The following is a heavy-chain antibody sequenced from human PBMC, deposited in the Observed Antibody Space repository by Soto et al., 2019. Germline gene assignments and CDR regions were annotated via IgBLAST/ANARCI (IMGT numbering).Heavy chain of an antibody. Sequence: ASVKVSCKASGYTFTSYDINWVRQATGQGLEWMGWMNPNSGNTGYAQKFQGRVTMTRKTSISTAYMELSSLRSEDTAVYCCARGGCSCTSCYAFDIWGQGTMVTVSS. CDR1: GYTFTSYD. CDR3: ARGGCSCTSCYAFDI. V-gene: IGHV1-8*01. CDR2: MNPNSGNT. J-gene: IGHJ3*02. D-gene: IGHD2-2*01.